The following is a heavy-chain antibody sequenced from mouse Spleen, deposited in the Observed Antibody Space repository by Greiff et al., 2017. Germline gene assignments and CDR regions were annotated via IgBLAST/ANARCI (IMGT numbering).Heavy chain of an antibody. CDR3: ARHEYFDV. CDR2: ISNLAYSI. V-gene: IGHV5-15*01. J-gene: IGHJ1*01. Sequence: EVQVVESGGGLVKPGGSLKLSCAASGFTFSDYGMAWVRQAPGKGPEWVAFISNLAYSIYYADTVTGRFTISRENAKNTLYLEMSSLRSEDTAMYYCARHEYFDVWGAGTTVTVSS. CDR1: GFTFSDYG.